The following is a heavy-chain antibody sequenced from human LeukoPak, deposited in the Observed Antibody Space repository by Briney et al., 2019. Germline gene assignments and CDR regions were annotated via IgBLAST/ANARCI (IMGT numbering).Heavy chain of an antibody. Sequence: GAAVKVSCKASGGTFISYAISWVRQAPGQGLEWMGGFIAIFGRANYAQKFQGRVTITTDESTSTAYMELSSLRSEDAAVYYCAADIRGSTYYTDVWGKGTTVTVSS. J-gene: IGHJ6*03. D-gene: IGHD1-26*01. CDR3: AADIRGSTYYTDV. V-gene: IGHV1-69*05. CDR2: FIAIFGRA. CDR1: GGTFISYA.